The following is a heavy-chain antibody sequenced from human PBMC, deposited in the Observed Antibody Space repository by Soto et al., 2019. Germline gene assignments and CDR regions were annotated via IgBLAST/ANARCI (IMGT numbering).Heavy chain of an antibody. CDR1: GGSISSYY. CDR2: IYYSGST. D-gene: IGHD6-13*01. CDR3: ARTLPPYSSTWYFDY. V-gene: IGHV4-59*01. Sequence: TLSLTCTVSGGSISSYYWSWIRQPPGKGLEWIGHIYYSGSTNYNPSLRSRVTISVDTSKNQFSLKLSSVTAADTAVYYCARTLPPYSSTWYFDYWGQGTLVTVSS. J-gene: IGHJ4*02.